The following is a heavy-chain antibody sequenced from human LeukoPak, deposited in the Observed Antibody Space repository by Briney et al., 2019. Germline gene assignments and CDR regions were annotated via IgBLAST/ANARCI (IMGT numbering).Heavy chain of an antibody. CDR1: GFTLSSYS. CDR2: ISSSSTTI. V-gene: IGHV3-48*01. CDR3: ARDDYGGNSDY. D-gene: IGHD4-17*01. J-gene: IGHJ4*02. Sequence: GSLRLSCAASGFTLSSYSVNWVRQAPGKGLEWFSYISSSSTTIYYADSVKGRFTISRDNAKKSLYLQMNSLRAEDTAVYYCARDDYGGNSDYWGQGTLVTVSS.